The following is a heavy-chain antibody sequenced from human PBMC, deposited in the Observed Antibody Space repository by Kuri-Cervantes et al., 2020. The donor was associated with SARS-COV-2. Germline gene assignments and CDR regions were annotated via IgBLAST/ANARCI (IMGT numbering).Heavy chain of an antibody. D-gene: IGHD1-26*01. CDR1: GDSVSSNSAA. J-gene: IGHJ4*03. Sequence: SQTLSLTCAISGDSVSSNSAAWNWIRQSPSRGFEWLGRTYYRSKWYNDYAVSVKSRITINPDTSKNQFSLQLNSVTPEDTAVYYCARATVGATRENHEFDYWGQGTMVTVSS. CDR2: TYYRSKWYN. V-gene: IGHV6-1*01. CDR3: ARATVGATRENHEFDY.